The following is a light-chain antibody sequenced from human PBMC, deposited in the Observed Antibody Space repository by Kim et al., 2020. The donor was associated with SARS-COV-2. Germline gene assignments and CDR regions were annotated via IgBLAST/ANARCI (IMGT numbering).Light chain of an antibody. CDR1: RLGDKY. J-gene: IGLJ3*02. CDR3: QAWDSSTAV. Sequence: SVSPGQTATMTCSGDRLGDKYAGRLKQMPVRSPTLVIYRDTKRPSRIPERFAGSNSGTTATLTISGTQPIDEADYYCQAWDSSTAVFGGGTQLTVL. CDR2: RDT. V-gene: IGLV3-1*01.